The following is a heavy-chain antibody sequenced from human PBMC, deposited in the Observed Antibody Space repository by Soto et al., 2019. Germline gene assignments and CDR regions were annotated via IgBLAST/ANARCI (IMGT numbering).Heavy chain of an antibody. J-gene: IGHJ4*02. D-gene: IGHD3-22*01. V-gene: IGHV3-23*01. CDR2: ISGSGGST. CDR3: ANLVRTYYYDSSGYDTVDY. CDR1: GCTFSSYA. Sequence: EVQLLESGGGLVPPGGSLRLSCAASGCTFSSYAMSWVRQAPGKGLEWVSAISGSGGSTYYADSVKGRFTISRDNSKNTLYLQMNSLRAEDTAVYYCANLVRTYYYDSSGYDTVDYWGQGTLVTVSS.